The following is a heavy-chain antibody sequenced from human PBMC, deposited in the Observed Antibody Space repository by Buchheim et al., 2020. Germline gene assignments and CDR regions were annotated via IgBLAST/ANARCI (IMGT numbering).Heavy chain of an antibody. CDR3: AKDPCVAAAGTCYYYYYGMDV. D-gene: IGHD6-13*01. V-gene: IGHV3-30*18. CDR1: GFTFSSYG. Sequence: QVQLVESGGGVVQPGRSLRLSCAASGFTFSSYGMPWVRQAPGKGLEWVAVISYDGSNKYYADSVKGRFTISRDNSKNTLYLQMNSLRAEDTAVYYCAKDPCVAAAGTCYYYYYGMDVWGQGTT. J-gene: IGHJ6*02. CDR2: ISYDGSNK.